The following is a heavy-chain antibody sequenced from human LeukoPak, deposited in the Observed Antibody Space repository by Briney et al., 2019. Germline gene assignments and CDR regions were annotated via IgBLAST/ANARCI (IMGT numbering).Heavy chain of an antibody. Sequence: GGSLRLSCAASGFPFSDYAMVGARQAPRKGLEGVTEIPKGGHHATFYGDSVKGHFTFSCDNSKNTLYLQRNFLRVEDTALYYCAKDGLSYDTSTHIYHVDHWGQGTLVTVSS. J-gene: IGHJ4*02. D-gene: IGHD3-22*01. CDR2: IPKGGHHAT. V-gene: IGHV3-23*01. CDR3: AKDGLSYDTSTHIYHVDH. CDR1: GFPFSDYA.